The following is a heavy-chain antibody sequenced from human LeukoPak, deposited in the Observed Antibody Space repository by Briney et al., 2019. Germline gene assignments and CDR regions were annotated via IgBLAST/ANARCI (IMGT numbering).Heavy chain of an antibody. CDR1: GGSISRYY. Sequence: PSETLSLTCTVSGGSISRYYWGWIRQPPGKGLEWIGYIYYSGSTNYNPSLKSRVTISVDTSKNQFSLKLSSVTAAETAVYYCAREGRYRYGYNEYHSYMDIWGKGTTVTVSS. CDR3: AREGRYRYGYNEYHSYMDI. CDR2: IYYSGST. J-gene: IGHJ6*03. V-gene: IGHV4-59*01. D-gene: IGHD5-24*01.